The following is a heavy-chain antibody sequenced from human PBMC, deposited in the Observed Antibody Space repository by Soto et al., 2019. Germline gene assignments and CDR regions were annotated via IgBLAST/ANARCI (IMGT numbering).Heavy chain of an antibody. V-gene: IGHV1-69*02. J-gene: IGHJ3*02. CDR2: IIPMLGIA. CDR3: TIGSWSGEVFDI. D-gene: IGHD2-21*01. Sequence: QVQLVQSGAEVKKPGSSVKVSCKDYGGTFSTYSMFWVRQAPGQGLEWMGRIIPMLGIANHAQRFQDRVTSTADKSTATAHMELSSLRSEDTALYYCTIGSWSGEVFDIWGQGTMVTVSS. CDR1: GGTFSTYS.